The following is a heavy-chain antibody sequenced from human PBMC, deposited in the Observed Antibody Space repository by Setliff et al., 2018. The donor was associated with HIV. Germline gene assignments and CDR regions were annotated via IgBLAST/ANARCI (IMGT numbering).Heavy chain of an antibody. Sequence: PSETLSLTCAVYGGSLSGYYWRWIRQPPEKGLEWIGDVSHTGSTNYNPSLKSRITISADTPKNQFSLKLSSVTAADTAVYYCAREGTYSGTYWVRRVASFDIWGQGTMVTVSS. J-gene: IGHJ3*02. CDR2: VSHTGST. CDR1: GGSLSGYY. V-gene: IGHV4-34*01. CDR3: AREGTYSGTYWVRRVASFDI. D-gene: IGHD1-26*01.